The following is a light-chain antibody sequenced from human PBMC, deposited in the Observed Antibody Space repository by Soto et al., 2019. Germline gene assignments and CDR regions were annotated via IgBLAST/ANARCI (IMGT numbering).Light chain of an antibody. J-gene: IGKJ1*01. CDR1: QSVLYSSNNKNY. V-gene: IGKV4-1*01. CDR3: QEYYTTPRT. Sequence: DIVMTQSPDSLAVSLGERATINCKSSQSVLYSSNNKNYLAWYQQKPGQHPKLLIYWESNRDSGVPDRFSGSGSGTDFTLTISSLQAEDGADYYCQEYYTTPRTFGQGNKVEIK. CDR2: WES.